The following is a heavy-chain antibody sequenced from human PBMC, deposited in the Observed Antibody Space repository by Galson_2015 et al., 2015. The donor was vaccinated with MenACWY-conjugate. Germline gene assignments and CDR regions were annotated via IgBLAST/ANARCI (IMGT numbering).Heavy chain of an antibody. Sequence: SLRLSCAASGFTFRRFGMHWVRQAPGKGLEWMAVISYDGSNESYADSVKGRFTIYRDNSKNTLYLQMNSLRADDTAVYYCAKDCSLPYSTSAYYFYMDVWGKGTTVTVSS. CDR2: ISYDGSNE. V-gene: IGHV3-30*18. CDR1: GFTFRRFG. CDR3: AKDCSLPYSTSAYYFYMDV. D-gene: IGHD6-13*01. J-gene: IGHJ6*03.